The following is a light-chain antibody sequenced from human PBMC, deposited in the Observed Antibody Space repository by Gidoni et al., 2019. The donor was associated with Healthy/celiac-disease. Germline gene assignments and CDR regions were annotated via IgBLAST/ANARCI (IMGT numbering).Light chain of an antibody. CDR3: ETWDSNTPWV. CDR1: SGHSSYI. Sequence: QPVLTHSSSPPASLVSSVKLTCTLSSGHSSYIIAWDQQQPGKAPRYLMKLEGSGSYNKGSGVPDRFSGSSSGADRYLTISNLQSEDEADYYCETWDSNTPWVFGGGTKLTVL. CDR2: LEGSGSY. V-gene: IGLV4-60*03. J-gene: IGLJ3*02.